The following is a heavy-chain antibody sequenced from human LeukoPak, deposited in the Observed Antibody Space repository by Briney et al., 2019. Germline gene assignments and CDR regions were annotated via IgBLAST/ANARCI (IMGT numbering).Heavy chain of an antibody. CDR2: ISYIGST. V-gene: IGHV4-59*11. CDR3: ARDLVTVTKGFDI. J-gene: IGHJ3*02. D-gene: IGHD4-17*01. CDR1: DDSFSSHY. Sequence: KASETLSLTCAVSDDSFSSHYWTWIRQPPGKGLDWIGYISYIGSTNYNPSLKSRVTISIDTSKNQFSLKLSSVTAADTAVYYCARDLVTVTKGFDIWGQGTMLSVSS.